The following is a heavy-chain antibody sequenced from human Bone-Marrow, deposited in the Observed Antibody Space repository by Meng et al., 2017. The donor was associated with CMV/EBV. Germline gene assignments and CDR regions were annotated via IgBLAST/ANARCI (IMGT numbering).Heavy chain of an antibody. D-gene: IGHD2-2*02. CDR3: AKDHIPYCSSTSCYMGRLRSYWYFDL. V-gene: IGHV3-23*01. Sequence: GGSLRLSCAVYGGSFSGYYWSWIRQPPGKGLEWISGISGSGGATYYADSVKARLTIARDISKSTLYRQMNSLRAEDTAVYYCAKDHIPYCSSTSCYMGRLRSYWYFDLWGRGTLVTVPS. J-gene: IGHJ2*01. CDR2: ISGSGGAT. CDR1: GGSFSGYY.